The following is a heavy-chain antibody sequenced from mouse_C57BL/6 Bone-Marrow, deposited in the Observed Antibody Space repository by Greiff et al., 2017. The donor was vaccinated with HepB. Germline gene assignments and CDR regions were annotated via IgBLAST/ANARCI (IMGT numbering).Heavy chain of an antibody. D-gene: IGHD1-1*01. CDR2: ISYDGSN. Sequence: EVKLQESGPGLVKPSQSLSLTCSVTGYSITSGYYWNWIRQFPGNKLEWMGYISYDGSNNYNPSLKNRIAITRDTSKNQFFLKLNSVTTEDTATYYCASDYYGSSYGFAYWGQGTLVTVSA. CDR3: ASDYYGSSYGFAY. V-gene: IGHV3-6*01. J-gene: IGHJ3*01. CDR1: GYSITSGYY.